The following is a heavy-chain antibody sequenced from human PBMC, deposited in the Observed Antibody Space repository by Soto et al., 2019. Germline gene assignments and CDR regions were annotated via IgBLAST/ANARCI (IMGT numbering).Heavy chain of an antibody. CDR1: GYTFTSYA. Sequence: ASVKVSCKASGYTFTSYAMHWVRQAPGQRLEWMGWINAGNGNTKYSQKFQGRVTITRDTSASTAYMELSSLRSEDTAVYYCARDGVSGLELRSSLYYYYYMDVWGKGTTVTVSS. D-gene: IGHD1-7*01. J-gene: IGHJ6*03. CDR3: ARDGVSGLELRSSLYYYYYMDV. V-gene: IGHV1-3*01. CDR2: INAGNGNT.